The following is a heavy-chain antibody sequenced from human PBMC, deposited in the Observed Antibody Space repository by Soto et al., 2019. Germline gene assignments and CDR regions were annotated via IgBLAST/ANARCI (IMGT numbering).Heavy chain of an antibody. V-gene: IGHV3-23*01. J-gene: IGHJ6*02. CDR1: GFTFSSYA. Sequence: PGGSLRLSCAASGFTFSSYAMSWVRQAPGKGLEWVSAISGSGGSTYYADSVKGRFTISRDNSKNTLYLQMNSLRAEDTAVYYCAKDWVVVVPAATSYYYGMDVWGQGTTVTVSS. CDR2: ISGSGGST. CDR3: AKDWVVVVPAATSYYYGMDV. D-gene: IGHD2-2*01.